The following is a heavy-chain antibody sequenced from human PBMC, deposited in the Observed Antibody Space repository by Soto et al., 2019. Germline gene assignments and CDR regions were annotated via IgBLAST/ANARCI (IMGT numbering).Heavy chain of an antibody. CDR3: ARTYDFLTIFGPLGYMDV. Sequence: GGSLRLSCAASGFTFSSYSMNWVRQAPGKGLEWVSSISSSSSYIYYADSVKGRFTISRDNAKNSLYLQMNSLRAEDTAVYYSARTYDFLTIFGPLGYMDVWGKGTTVTVSS. J-gene: IGHJ6*03. CDR1: GFTFSSYS. V-gene: IGHV3-21*01. D-gene: IGHD3-3*01. CDR2: ISSSSSYI.